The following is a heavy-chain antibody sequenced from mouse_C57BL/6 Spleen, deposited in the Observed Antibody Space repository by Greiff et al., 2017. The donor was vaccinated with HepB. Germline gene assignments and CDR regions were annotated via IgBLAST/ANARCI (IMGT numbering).Heavy chain of an antibody. D-gene: IGHD1-1*01. V-gene: IGHV1-15*01. CDR1: GYTFTDYE. Sequence: QVQLQQSGAELVRPGASVTLSCKASGYTFTDYEMHWVKQTPVHGLEWIGAIDPETGGTAYNQKFKGKAILTADKSSSTAYMELRSLTSEDSAVSYCTRFRITTVEMDYWGQGTSVTVSS. CDR2: IDPETGGT. CDR3: TRFRITTVEMDY. J-gene: IGHJ4*01.